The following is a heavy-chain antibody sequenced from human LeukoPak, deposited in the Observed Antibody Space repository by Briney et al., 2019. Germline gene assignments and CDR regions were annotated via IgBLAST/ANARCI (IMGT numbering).Heavy chain of an antibody. CDR1: GYTFTNHD. CDR2: MNPNSGNT. V-gene: IGHV1-8*01. J-gene: IGHJ4*02. CDR3: ARGYSSSWYTPAQFDY. D-gene: IGHD6-13*01. Sequence: GASVKVSCKASGYTFTNHDVNWVRQATGQGLEWMGWMNPNSGNTDYAQKFQGRVTMTRNTSISTAYMELSSLRSEDTAVYYCARGYSSSWYTPAQFDYWGQGTLVTVSS.